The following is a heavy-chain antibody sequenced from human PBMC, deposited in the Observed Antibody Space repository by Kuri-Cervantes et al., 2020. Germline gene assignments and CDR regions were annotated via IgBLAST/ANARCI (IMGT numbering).Heavy chain of an antibody. CDR2: IRSKANSYAT. D-gene: IGHD6-19*01. CDR1: GFTFSSYG. Sequence: GESLKISCAASGFTFSSYGMHWVRQASGKGLEWVGRIRSKANSYATAYAASVKGRFTISRDDSKNTAYLQMNSLKTEDTAVYYCTRLGYSSGWSCWGQGTLVTVSS. V-gene: IGHV3-73*01. CDR3: TRLGYSSGWSC. J-gene: IGHJ4*02.